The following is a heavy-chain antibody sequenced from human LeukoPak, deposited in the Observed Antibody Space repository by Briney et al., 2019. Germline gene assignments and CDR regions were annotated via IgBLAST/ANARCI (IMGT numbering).Heavy chain of an antibody. V-gene: IGHV1-18*04. Sequence: ASVKVSCKASGYTFTDYYMNWVRQAPGQGLEWMGWISAYNGDTNYAQKFQGRVTMTTDTSTSTAYMELNRLTFDDTAVYYCARGGDGDYVSDCWGQGTLVTVSS. CDR1: GYTFTDYY. J-gene: IGHJ4*01. CDR2: ISAYNGDT. D-gene: IGHD4-17*01. CDR3: ARGGDGDYVSDC.